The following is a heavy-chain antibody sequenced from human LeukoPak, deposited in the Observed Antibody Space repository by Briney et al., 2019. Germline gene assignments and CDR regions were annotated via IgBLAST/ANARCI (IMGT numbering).Heavy chain of an antibody. V-gene: IGHV1-2*02. CDR3: ARSMSIAARLQTIFDY. D-gene: IGHD6-6*01. CDR1: GYTFTGYY. Sequence: ASVKVSCKASGYTFTGYYMHWVRQAPGQGLEWMGWINPNSGGTNYAQKFQGRVTMTRDTSISTAYMELSRLRSDDTAVYYCARSMSIAARLQTIFDYWGQGTLVTVSS. J-gene: IGHJ4*02. CDR2: INPNSGGT.